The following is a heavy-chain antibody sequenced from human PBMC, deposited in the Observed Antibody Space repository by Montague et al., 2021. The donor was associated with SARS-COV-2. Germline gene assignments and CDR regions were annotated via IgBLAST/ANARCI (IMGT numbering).Heavy chain of an antibody. CDR1: GGSISSSSYY. D-gene: IGHD5-24*01. CDR3: ARHFKVTFVRWLQPRGGFDY. CDR2: IYYSGST. J-gene: IGHJ4*02. Sequence: SETLSLTCTVSGGSISSSSYYWGWIRQPPGKGLEWIGSIYYSGSTYYNPSLKSRVTIPVDTSKNQFSLKLSSVTAADTAVYYCARHFKVTFVRWLQPRGGFDYWGQGTLVTVSS. V-gene: IGHV4-39*01.